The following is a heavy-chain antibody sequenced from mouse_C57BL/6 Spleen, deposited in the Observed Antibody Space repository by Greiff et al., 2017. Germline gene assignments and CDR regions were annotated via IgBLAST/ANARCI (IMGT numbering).Heavy chain of an antibody. CDR2: IYPGSGST. V-gene: IGHV1-55*01. D-gene: IGHD1-1*01. CDR1: GYTFTSYW. Sequence: QVQLQQPGAELVKPGASVKMSCKASGYTFTSYWITWVKQRPGQGLEWIGDIYPGSGSTNYNEKFKSKATLTVDTSSSTAYMQRSSLTSEDSAVYYCARSFGSNYDAMDYWGQGTSVTVSS. J-gene: IGHJ4*01. CDR3: ARSFGSNYDAMDY.